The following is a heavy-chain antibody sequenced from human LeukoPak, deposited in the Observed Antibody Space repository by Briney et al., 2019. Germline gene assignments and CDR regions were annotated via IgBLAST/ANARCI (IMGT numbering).Heavy chain of an antibody. V-gene: IGHV3-53*05. CDR3: VKGLDYSSSQMDS. CDR2: IYSGGST. D-gene: IGHD6-6*01. Sequence: GGSLRLSCAASGFTVGDNYMTWVRQTPWKGLEWVSLIYSGGSTYYADSVKGRFTISRDNSRNTVYVQMNSLTPEDTAVYYCVKGLDYSSSQMDSWGQGTLVTVSS. J-gene: IGHJ4*02. CDR1: GFTVGDNY.